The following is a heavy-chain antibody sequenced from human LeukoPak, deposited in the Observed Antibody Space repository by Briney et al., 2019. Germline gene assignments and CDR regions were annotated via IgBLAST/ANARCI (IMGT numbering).Heavy chain of an antibody. CDR3: AVIVGGTNLNY. CDR2: INPHSGGT. J-gene: IGHJ4*02. Sequence: ASVKVSCKSSGYTFTDYYIHWVRQAPGQGLEWMGWINPHSGGTHYAQRFQGRVTMTRDTSISTAFMELSSLRSDDTAVYYCAVIVGGTNLNYWGQGTLVTVSS. CDR1: GYTFTDYY. V-gene: IGHV1-2*02. D-gene: IGHD1-26*01.